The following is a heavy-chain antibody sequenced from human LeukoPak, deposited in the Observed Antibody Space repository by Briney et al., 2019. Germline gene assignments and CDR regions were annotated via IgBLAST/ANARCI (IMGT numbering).Heavy chain of an antibody. Sequence: ASVKVSCKASGYTFTAYYMHWVRQAPGQGLEWMGWINPNSGGTRYAQKFQGRVTLTRDKSISTAYMELSRLRSDDTAVYYCARDHMGDYWGQGTLVTVSS. CDR1: GYTFTAYY. J-gene: IGHJ4*02. V-gene: IGHV1-2*02. D-gene: IGHD1-26*01. CDR2: INPNSGGT. CDR3: ARDHMGDY.